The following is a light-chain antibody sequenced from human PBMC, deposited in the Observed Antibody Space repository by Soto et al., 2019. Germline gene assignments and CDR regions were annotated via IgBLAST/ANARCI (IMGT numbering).Light chain of an antibody. V-gene: IGLV2-23*01. J-gene: IGLJ3*02. CDR3: CSYVASSTLV. CDR1: STDVGRFDL. Sequence: QSALTQPASVSGSPGQSITISCSGTSTDVGRFDLVSWYQQHPGKAPKLMIFEGSKRASGISNRFSGSTSGNTASPTISGLQAEDESDYFCCSYVASSTLVFGGGTKLTVL. CDR2: EGS.